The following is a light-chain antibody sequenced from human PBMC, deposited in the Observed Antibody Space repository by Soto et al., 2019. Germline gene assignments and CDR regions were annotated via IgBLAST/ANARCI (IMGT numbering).Light chain of an antibody. CDR3: QQYGSAPRT. CDR1: QSVSSSY. J-gene: IGKJ1*01. Sequence: EVVLTQSPGTLSLSPGERATLSCRASQSVSSSYLAWYQHKRGQAPRLLMYGASSRATGVPDRFSGGGSGTDFTLTISRLEAEDFAVYYCQQYGSAPRTFGQGNKVDIK. V-gene: IGKV3-20*01. CDR2: GAS.